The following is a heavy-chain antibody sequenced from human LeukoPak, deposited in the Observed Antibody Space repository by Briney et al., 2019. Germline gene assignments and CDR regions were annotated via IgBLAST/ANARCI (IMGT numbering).Heavy chain of an antibody. J-gene: IGHJ4*02. D-gene: IGHD6-19*01. Sequence: GGSLRLSCAPSGFTFSRHGMHWVRQAPGKGLEWVAVIWYDGSNKYYADSVKGRFTISRDNSKNTLYLQMNSLRAEDTAVYYCARGFSSGWYVDDYWGQGTLVTVSS. V-gene: IGHV3-33*08. CDR3: ARGFSSGWYVDDY. CDR2: IWYDGSNK. CDR1: GFTFSRHG.